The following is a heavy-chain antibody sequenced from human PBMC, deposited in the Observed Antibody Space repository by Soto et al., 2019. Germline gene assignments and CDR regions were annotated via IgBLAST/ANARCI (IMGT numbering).Heavy chain of an antibody. CDR1: GFTFSSYA. CDR2: ISYDGSNK. Sequence: PGGSLRLSCAASGFTFSSYAMHWVRQAPGKGLGWVAVISYDGSNKYYADSVKGRFTISRDNSKNTLYLQMNSLRAEDTVVYYCARVHRIAAAGTFDYWGQGTLVTVSS. J-gene: IGHJ4*02. CDR3: ARVHRIAAAGTFDY. D-gene: IGHD6-13*01. V-gene: IGHV3-30-3*01.